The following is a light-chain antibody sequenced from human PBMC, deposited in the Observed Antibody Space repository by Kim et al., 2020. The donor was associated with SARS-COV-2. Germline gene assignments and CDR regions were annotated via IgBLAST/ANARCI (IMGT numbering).Light chain of an antibody. V-gene: IGLV1-47*01. CDR3: ASWDDGLNGPV. CDR1: TSNIGNNF. J-gene: IGLJ3*02. CDR2: RNH. Sequence: GQSVTISCSGSTSNIGNNFVYWYQQLPGAAPKLLVYRNHERPSGVPDRFSGSKSDTSASLAITGLRSADEADYYCASWDDGLNGPVFGGGTQLTVL.